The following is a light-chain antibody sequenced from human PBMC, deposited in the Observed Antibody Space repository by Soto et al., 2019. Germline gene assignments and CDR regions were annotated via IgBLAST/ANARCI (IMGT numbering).Light chain of an antibody. J-gene: IGKJ4*01. CDR3: QQRRNWTPLT. V-gene: IGKV3-11*01. CDR2: DAS. Sequence: EIVLTQSPATLSLSPGERATLSCRASQSVSSYLAWYQQKPGQAPRLLIYDASNRATGIPARFSGSGSGTDFTLTISSLEPEDFAVYYCQQRRNWTPLTFGGGTKVEI. CDR1: QSVSSY.